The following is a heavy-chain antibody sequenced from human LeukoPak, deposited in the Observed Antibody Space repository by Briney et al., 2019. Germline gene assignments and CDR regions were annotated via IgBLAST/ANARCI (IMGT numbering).Heavy chain of an antibody. CDR3: ASYCSGGSCSDAFDI. CDR1: GGSISSSSYY. D-gene: IGHD2-15*01. Sequence: KASETLSLTCTVSGGSISSSSYYWGWIRQPPGKGLEWIGSMYYSGSTYYNPSLKSRVTISVDTSKNQFSLKLSSVTAAGTAVYYCASYCSGGSCSDAFDIWGQGTMVTVSS. J-gene: IGHJ3*02. CDR2: MYYSGST. V-gene: IGHV4-39*07.